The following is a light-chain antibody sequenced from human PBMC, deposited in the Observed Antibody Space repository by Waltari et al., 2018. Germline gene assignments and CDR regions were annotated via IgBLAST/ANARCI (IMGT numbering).Light chain of an antibody. V-gene: IGKV1-9*01. CDR3: QQHNSNPLT. Sequence: DIQMTQSPSSLSASVGDRVTLTCRASQGISSYLAWYQQKPGKAPKLLIYKASTLQSGVPSRFSGSGSGTDFTLTISSLQPEDFATYYCQQHNSNPLTFGGGTKVEIK. CDR2: KAS. J-gene: IGKJ4*01. CDR1: QGISSY.